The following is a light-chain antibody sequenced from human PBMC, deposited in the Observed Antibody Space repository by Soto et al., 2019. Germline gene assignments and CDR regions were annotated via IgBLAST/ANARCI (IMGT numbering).Light chain of an antibody. J-gene: IGLJ2*01. CDR2: EDK. V-gene: IGLV6-57*04. CDR1: SGSIASNY. CDR3: QSYDSSNVV. Sequence: LTQPHSVSESPGKTVTISCTRSSGSIASNYVQWYQQRPGSAPTTVIYEDKQRPSGVPDRFSGSIDSSSNSASLTISGLKTEDEADYYCQSYDSSNVVFGGGTQLTVL.